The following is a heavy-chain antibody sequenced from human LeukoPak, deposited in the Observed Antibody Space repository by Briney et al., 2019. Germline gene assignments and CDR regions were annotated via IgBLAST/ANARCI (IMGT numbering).Heavy chain of an antibody. CDR3: AREACSGGSCYSFRVQGTFDI. V-gene: IGHV3-11*04. J-gene: IGHJ3*02. CDR2: ISGSGGTI. D-gene: IGHD2-15*01. CDR1: GFTFSDYY. Sequence: GGSLRLSCAASGFTFSDYYMSWIRQAPGKGLEWVSYISGSGGTIYYADSVKGRFTIPRDNAKNSLHLQLNSLRAEDTAVYYCAREACSGGSCYSFRVQGTFDIWGQGTMVTVSS.